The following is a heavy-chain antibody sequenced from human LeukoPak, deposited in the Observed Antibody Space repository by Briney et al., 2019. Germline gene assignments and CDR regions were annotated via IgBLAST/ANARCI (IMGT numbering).Heavy chain of an antibody. Sequence: SETLSLTCTVSGYSISSGYYWGWIRQPPGKGLEWIGIIYHSGSTYYNPSLKSRVTISVDTSKNQFSLKLSSVTAADTAVYYCARDRWGAAAGFDYWGQGTLVTVSS. CDR3: ARDRWGAAAGFDY. CDR2: IYHSGST. J-gene: IGHJ4*02. CDR1: GYSISSGYY. D-gene: IGHD6-13*01. V-gene: IGHV4-38-2*02.